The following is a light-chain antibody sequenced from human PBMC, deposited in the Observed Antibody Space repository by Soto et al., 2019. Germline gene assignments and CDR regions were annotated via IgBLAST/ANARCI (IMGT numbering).Light chain of an antibody. CDR2: KAS. J-gene: IGKJ4*01. CDR3: QQYNSYPLT. Sequence: DIQMTQSPSTLSASVGDRVTITCRASQSISSGLAWYQQKPGKAPKLLIYKASSLETGVPSRFSGSGSGTEFTLTISSLQPDDFTTYYCQQYNSYPLTFGGGTKVEIK. CDR1: QSISSG. V-gene: IGKV1-5*03.